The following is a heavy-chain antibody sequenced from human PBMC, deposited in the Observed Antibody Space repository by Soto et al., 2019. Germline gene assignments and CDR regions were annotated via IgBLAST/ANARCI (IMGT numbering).Heavy chain of an antibody. CDR3: ARHLSCDSSGYYSSYYYGMDV. J-gene: IGHJ6*02. CDR1: GYTITSYG. CDR2: ISAYNGNT. V-gene: IGHV1-18*01. Sequence: ASVKVSCKASGYTITSYGMSCGRQAPGQGLEWMGWISAYNGNTNYAQKLQGRVTMTTDTSTSTAYMELRSLRSDDTAVYYCARHLSCDSSGYYSSYYYGMDVWG. D-gene: IGHD3-22*01.